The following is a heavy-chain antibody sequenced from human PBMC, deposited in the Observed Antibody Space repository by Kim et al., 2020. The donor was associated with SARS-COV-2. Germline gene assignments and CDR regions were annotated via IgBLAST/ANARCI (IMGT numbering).Heavy chain of an antibody. D-gene: IGHD6-13*01. CDR2: FDPEDGEI. Sequence: ASVKVSCKVSGYTLAEVSVHWVRQAPGKGLEWMGGFDPEDGEIFYAQKFQGRVTMTEDTSTDTAYMELSSLRSEDTAVYYCSTGKLGITAVGFDPWGQGT. V-gene: IGHV1-24*01. J-gene: IGHJ5*02. CDR3: STGKLGITAVGFDP. CDR1: GYTLAEVS.